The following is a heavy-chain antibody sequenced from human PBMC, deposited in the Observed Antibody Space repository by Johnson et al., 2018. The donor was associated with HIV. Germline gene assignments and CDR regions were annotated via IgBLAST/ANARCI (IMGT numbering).Heavy chain of an antibody. V-gene: IGHV3-30*14. D-gene: IGHD2-15*01. J-gene: IGHJ3*02. CDR1: GFTFSNYA. CDR2: ISYDGSDK. Sequence: QVLLVESGGGVVQPGRYLRLSCAASGFTFSNYAMHWVRQAPGRGLEWVAVISYDGSDKYYADSVGGRFTISRDNAKNSLYLQMNSLTSADTAFYYCARDPTCSGSHDAFDIWGQGTMVTVSS. CDR3: ARDPTCSGSHDAFDI.